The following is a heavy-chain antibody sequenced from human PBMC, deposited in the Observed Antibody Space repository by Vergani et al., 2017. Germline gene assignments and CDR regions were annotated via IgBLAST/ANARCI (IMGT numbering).Heavy chain of an antibody. V-gene: IGHV3-49*04. J-gene: IGHJ4*02. CDR1: GFSFGDYA. CDR3: SRGRGYSFGDSDY. CDR2: IRNKAYGGTT. D-gene: IGHD5-18*01. Sequence: EVQLVESGGGLVPPGRSLRLSCAASGFSFGDYAMTWVRQAPGKGLEWVAFIRNKAYGGTTEYAASVKGRFTISRDDSKRRAYLQLSGLKTEDTAVYFCSRGRGYSFGDSDYWGQGTLVTVSS.